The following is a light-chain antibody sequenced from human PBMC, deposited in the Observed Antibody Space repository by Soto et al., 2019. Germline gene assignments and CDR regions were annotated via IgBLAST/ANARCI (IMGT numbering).Light chain of an antibody. V-gene: IGKV1-9*01. Sequence: IQLTQSPSSLSASVGDRVTITCRASQGISSYLAWYQQNPGKAPNLLINATSTLQSWVHSRFSGSGSVTDFTLTISSLQPEDFATYYFQQLNSYPRTFGQGTKVEIK. J-gene: IGKJ1*01. CDR2: ATS. CDR1: QGISSY. CDR3: QQLNSYPRT.